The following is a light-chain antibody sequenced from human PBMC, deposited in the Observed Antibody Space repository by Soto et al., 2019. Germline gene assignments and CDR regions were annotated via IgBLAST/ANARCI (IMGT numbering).Light chain of an antibody. V-gene: IGKV4-1*01. CDR1: QNVLYNSNNDRY. J-gene: IGKJ1*01. CDR2: WTS. Sequence: DIVLTQSPDSLAVSLGARATINCRSSQNVLYNSNNDRYLSWYQQKPGQSPKLLIYWTSTRESGVPERFIGSGSGVDFTLTISSLRAEDVAVYYCQQSFGNFTWTFGQGTKVEIK. CDR3: QQSFGNFTWT.